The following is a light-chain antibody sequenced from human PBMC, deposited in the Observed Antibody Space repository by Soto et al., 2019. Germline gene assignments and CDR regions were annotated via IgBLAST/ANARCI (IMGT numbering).Light chain of an antibody. V-gene: IGLV2-11*01. Sequence: QSALTQPRSVCGSPGQSVTISCTGTNSDVGRYNYVSWYQQHPGKAPRLMIYDVNQRPSGVPDRFSGSKSGNTAFLTISGLLADDEADYHCCSYAGSFTGVFAGGTKVTVL. CDR3: CSYAGSFTGV. J-gene: IGLJ3*02. CDR2: DVN. CDR1: NSDVGRYNY.